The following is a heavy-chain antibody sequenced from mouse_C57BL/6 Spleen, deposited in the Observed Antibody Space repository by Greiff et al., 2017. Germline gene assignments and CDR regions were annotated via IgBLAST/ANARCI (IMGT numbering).Heavy chain of an antibody. D-gene: IGHD6-1*01. CDR2: IDPETGGT. CDR1: GYTFTDYE. J-gene: IGHJ2*01. V-gene: IGHV1-15*01. Sequence: QVQLQQSGAELVRPGASVTLSCKASGYTFTDYEMHWVKQTPVHGLEWIGAIDPETGGTAYNQKFKGKAILTADKSSSTAYMALRCLTSEDSAVYYCTRRGASDYWGQGTTLTVSS. CDR3: TRRGASDY.